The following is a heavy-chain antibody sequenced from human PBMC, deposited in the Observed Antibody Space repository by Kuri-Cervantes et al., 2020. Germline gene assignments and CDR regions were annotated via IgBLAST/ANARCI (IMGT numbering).Heavy chain of an antibody. CDR1: GFTFSSYG. D-gene: IGHD1-7*01. Sequence: GESLKISCAASGFTFSSYGMHWVRQAPGKGLEWIANINQDGSEKKYVDSVKGRFTISRDNSKNTLYLQMNSLRAEDTAVYYCARDTGWNYVTGLFDYWGQGTLVTVSS. CDR3: ARDTGWNYVTGLFDY. V-gene: IGHV3-7*01. CDR2: INQDGSEK. J-gene: IGHJ4*02.